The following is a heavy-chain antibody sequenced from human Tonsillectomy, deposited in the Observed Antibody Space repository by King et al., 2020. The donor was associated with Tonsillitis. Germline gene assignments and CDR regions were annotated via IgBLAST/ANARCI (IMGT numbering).Heavy chain of an antibody. CDR2: ITSDGRRT. CDR3: VRDSVASGSFDS. D-gene: IGHD3-10*01. Sequence: DVQLVESGGDLVQPGGSLRLSCAASGFTFSTYWMHWVRQAPGKGLVWVSHITSDGRRTTYADTVKGRFTISRDNAKNTLYLQMNSLRAEDTAVYYCVRDSVASGSFDSWGQGTLVTVSS. CDR1: GFTFSTYW. J-gene: IGHJ4*02. V-gene: IGHV3-74*01.